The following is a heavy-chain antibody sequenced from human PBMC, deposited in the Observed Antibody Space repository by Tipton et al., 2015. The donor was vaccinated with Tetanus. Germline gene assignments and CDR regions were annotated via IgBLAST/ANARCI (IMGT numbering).Heavy chain of an antibody. D-gene: IGHD5-24*01. CDR2: ISNGNT. CDR1: GGSMSPHY. CDR3: ARGITDGYNRRFDY. J-gene: IGHJ4*02. V-gene: IGHV4-4*07. Sequence: TLSLTCTVSGGSMSPHYWNWLRQSAGKGPEWIGRISNGNTDYTPSLKRRVTLSVDTSKNQFSLKLRSVTAADTAVYYCARGITDGYNRRFDYWGQGTLVAVSP.